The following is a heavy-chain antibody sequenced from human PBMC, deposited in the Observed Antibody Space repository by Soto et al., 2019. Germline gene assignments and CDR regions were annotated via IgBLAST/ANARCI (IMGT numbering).Heavy chain of an antibody. J-gene: IGHJ6*02. V-gene: IGHV4-31*03. CDR1: GADINSGGFT. Sequence: SETLSLTCSVSGADINSGGFTWTWIRQHAGQGLECLGYISHSGSTDYNPSLKSRLSISGDTSKNHFSLTLTSVTAADAAVYYCATIAVSGYLAVWGQGTTVTVSS. D-gene: IGHD3-16*02. CDR2: ISHSGST. CDR3: ATIAVSGYLAV.